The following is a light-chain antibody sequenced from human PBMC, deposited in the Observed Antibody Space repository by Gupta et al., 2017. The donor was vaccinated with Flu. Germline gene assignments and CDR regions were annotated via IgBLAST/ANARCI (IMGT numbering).Light chain of an antibody. J-gene: IGLJ3*02. Sequence: IAISVTGPSSDIGGYNYVSWYQQHPVKAPKLMIFEVSNRPSGVSTRFSGSKSGNTASLTIAGLQAEDEADYYCTSYTSTNTLVLFGGGTKLTVL. V-gene: IGLV2-14*01. CDR1: SSDIGGYNY. CDR3: TSYTSTNTLVL. CDR2: EVS.